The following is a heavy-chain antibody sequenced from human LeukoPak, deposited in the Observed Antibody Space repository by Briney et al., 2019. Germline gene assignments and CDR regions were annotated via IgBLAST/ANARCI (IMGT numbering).Heavy chain of an antibody. CDR3: ARGLAWNWNGPTSG. CDR2: ISSSSSTI. V-gene: IGHV3-48*01. CDR1: GFTFSSYN. Sequence: GGSLRLSCAASGFTFSSYNMNWVRQAPGKGLEWVSYISSSSSTIYYADSVKGRFTISRDNAKNSLYLQMNSLRAEDTAVYYCARGLAWNWNGPTSGWGQGTLVTVSS. D-gene: IGHD1-1*01. J-gene: IGHJ4*02.